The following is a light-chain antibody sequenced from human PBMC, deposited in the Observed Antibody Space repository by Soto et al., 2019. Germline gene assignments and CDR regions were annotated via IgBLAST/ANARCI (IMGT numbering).Light chain of an antibody. CDR3: QKYNAAPRT. V-gene: IGKV1-27*01. CDR2: AAS. CDR1: QGISKY. Sequence: DIQMTQSPSSLSASVGDRVTITCRASQGISKYLAWYQQKPGKVPKVLIYAASTLQSGVPSRFSGSGSGTDFTHPISSLQPEDVATYYCQKYNAAPRTCGGGTKVEIK. J-gene: IGKJ4*01.